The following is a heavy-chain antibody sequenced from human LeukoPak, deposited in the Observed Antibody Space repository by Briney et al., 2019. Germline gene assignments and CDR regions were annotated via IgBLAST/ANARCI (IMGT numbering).Heavy chain of an antibody. Sequence: GGSLRLSCAASGFTFSSYGMHWVRQAPGKGLEWVAVISYDGSNKYYADSVKGRFTISRDNSKNTLYLQMNSLRAEDTAVYYCAKDLVRGAPSFWFDPWGQGTLVTVSS. J-gene: IGHJ5*02. D-gene: IGHD3-10*01. CDR2: ISYDGSNK. V-gene: IGHV3-30*18. CDR3: AKDLVRGAPSFWFDP. CDR1: GFTFSSYG.